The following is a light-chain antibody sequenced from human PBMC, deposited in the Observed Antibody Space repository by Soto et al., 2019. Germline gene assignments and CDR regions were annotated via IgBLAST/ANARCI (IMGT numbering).Light chain of an antibody. V-gene: IGKV3-20*01. J-gene: IGKJ5*01. CDR2: GAS. CDR3: QHYGSSPPIT. Sequence: EIVLTQSPGTLSLSPGERATLSCRASQSISTSYLAWYQQKPAQAPRLLIYGASSRATGIPDRFSGSGSGTDFTLTISRLEPEDFVVYYCQHYGSSPPITFGQGTRLEIK. CDR1: QSISTSY.